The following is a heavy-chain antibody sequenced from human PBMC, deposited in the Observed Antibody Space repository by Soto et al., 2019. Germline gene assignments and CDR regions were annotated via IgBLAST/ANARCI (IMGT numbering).Heavy chain of an antibody. CDR1: GGSISSGGYY. Sequence: SETLSLTCTVSGGSISSGGYYWSWIRQHPGKGLEWIGYIYYSGSTYYNPSLKSRVTISVDTSKNQFSLKLSSVTAADTAVHYCARESQSGDYYYYMDVWGEGTTVTVSS. CDR2: IYYSGST. D-gene: IGHD3-10*01. J-gene: IGHJ6*03. CDR3: ARESQSGDYYYYMDV. V-gene: IGHV4-31*03.